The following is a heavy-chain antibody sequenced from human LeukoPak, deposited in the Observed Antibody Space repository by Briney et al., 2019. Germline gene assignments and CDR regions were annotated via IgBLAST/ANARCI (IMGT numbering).Heavy chain of an antibody. J-gene: IGHJ4*02. Sequence: GGSLRLSCAASGFTFSSYSMNWVRQAPGKGLEWVSYISSSSSTMYYADSVKGRFTISRDNGKNSLYLQMNNLRAEDTAVYYCARASDKVRGHFDYWGQGTLVTVSS. D-gene: IGHD3-10*01. CDR3: ARASDKVRGHFDY. CDR1: GFTFSSYS. V-gene: IGHV3-48*01. CDR2: ISSSSSTM.